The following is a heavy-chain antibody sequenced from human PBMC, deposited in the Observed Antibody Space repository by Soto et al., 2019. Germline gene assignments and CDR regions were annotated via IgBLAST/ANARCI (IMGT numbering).Heavy chain of an antibody. V-gene: IGHV5-51*01. CDR3: ARHFSSGWRNYYYYYGMAV. J-gene: IGHJ6*02. CDR1: GYSFTSYW. CDR2: IYPGDSDT. Sequence: GESLKISCKGSGYSFTSYWIGWVRQMPGKGLEWMGIIYPGDSDTRYSPSFQGQVTISADKSISTAYLQWSSLKASDTAMYYCARHFSSGWRNYYYYYGMAVWGQGTTVPVSS. D-gene: IGHD6-19*01.